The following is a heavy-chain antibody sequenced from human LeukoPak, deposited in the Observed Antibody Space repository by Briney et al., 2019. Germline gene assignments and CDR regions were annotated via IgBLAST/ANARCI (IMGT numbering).Heavy chain of an antibody. D-gene: IGHD3-3*02. CDR2: ISYDGSNK. Sequence: GGSLRLSCAASGFTFSSYGMHWVRQAPGKGLEWVAVISYDGSNKYYADSVKGRFTISRDNSKNTLYLQMNSLRAEDTAVYYCAKDIRSDYYYYGMDVWGQGTTVTVSS. V-gene: IGHV3-30*18. J-gene: IGHJ6*02. CDR3: AKDIRSDYYYYGMDV. CDR1: GFTFSSYG.